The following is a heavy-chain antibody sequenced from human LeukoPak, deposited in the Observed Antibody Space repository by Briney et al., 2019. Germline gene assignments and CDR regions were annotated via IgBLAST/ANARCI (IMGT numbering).Heavy chain of an antibody. J-gene: IGHJ4*02. CDR2: IYHSGST. CDR1: GYSISSGYY. CDR3: ARYGGYFFDY. V-gene: IGHV4-38-2*02. Sequence: TSETLSLTCTVSGYSISSGYYWGWIRQPPGKGLEWIGSIYHSGSTYYNPSLKSRVTISVDTSKNQFSLKLSSVTAADTAVYYCARYGGYFFDYWGQGTLVTVSS. D-gene: IGHD5-12*01.